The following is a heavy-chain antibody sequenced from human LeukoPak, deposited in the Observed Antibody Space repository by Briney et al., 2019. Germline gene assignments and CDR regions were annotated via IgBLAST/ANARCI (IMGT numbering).Heavy chain of an antibody. J-gene: IGHJ4*02. CDR3: AKDRGDGYKGFDY. CDR2: IWYDGTHK. CDR1: GFAFSSCG. V-gene: IGHV3-33*06. D-gene: IGHD5-24*01. Sequence: GRSLRLSCEASGFAFSSCGFHWVRQAPGKGLEWVAVIWYDGTHKYYADSVKGRFTISRDNSKNTVYLQMNSLTAEDTAVYYCAKDRGDGYKGFDYWGQGTLVTVSS.